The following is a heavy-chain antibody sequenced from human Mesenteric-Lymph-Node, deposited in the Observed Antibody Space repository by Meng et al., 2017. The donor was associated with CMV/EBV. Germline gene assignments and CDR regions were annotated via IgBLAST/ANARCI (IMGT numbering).Heavy chain of an antibody. V-gene: IGHV1-2*02. Sequence: ASVKVSCKASGYTFTDYYIHWVRQSPGQGLEWMGWMNPNGGGASYAQKFQGRVTLTRDMSISTAYMELSRPRSDDTAVFYCARSPIFGVVTIHFAYWGQGTLVTVSS. CDR2: MNPNGGGA. CDR1: GYTFTDYY. J-gene: IGHJ4*02. D-gene: IGHD3-3*01. CDR3: ARSPIFGVVTIHFAY.